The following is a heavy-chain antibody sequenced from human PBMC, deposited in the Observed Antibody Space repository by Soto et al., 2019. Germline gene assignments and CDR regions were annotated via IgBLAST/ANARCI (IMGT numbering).Heavy chain of an antibody. CDR3: ATGMLVRGAYYVHV. J-gene: IGHJ6*02. CDR2: TYYRSKWYY. D-gene: IGHD3-10*01. Sequence: SQTLSLTCVISGDSVTGNTAGWNWIRQSPSRGLEWLGRTYYRSKWYYDYAGSVKGRMTINPDTSRNQFSLQLNSVGPEDTAVYYCATGMLVRGAYYVHVWGQGTPVTVSS. CDR1: GDSVTGNTAG. V-gene: IGHV6-1*01.